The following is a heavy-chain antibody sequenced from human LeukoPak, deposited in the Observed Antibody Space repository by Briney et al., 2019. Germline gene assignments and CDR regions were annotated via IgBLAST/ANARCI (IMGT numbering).Heavy chain of an antibody. CDR2: IYYSGST. D-gene: IGHD6-6*01. Sequence: TLSLTCTVSGVSVSSGSYYWSWIRQPPGKGLEWIGYIYYSGSTYYNPSLKSRVTISVDTSKNQFSLKLSSVTAADTAVYYCARFEIGARPPYYYGMDVWGQGTTVTVSS. J-gene: IGHJ6*02. V-gene: IGHV4-31*03. CDR3: ARFEIGARPPYYYGMDV. CDR1: GVSVSSGSYY.